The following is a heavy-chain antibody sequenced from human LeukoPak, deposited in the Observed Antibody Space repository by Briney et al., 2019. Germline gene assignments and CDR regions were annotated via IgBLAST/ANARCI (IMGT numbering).Heavy chain of an antibody. CDR2: IRSKTNNYAT. Sequence: GGSLRLSCAASGFTFSGSAMHWVRQASGKGLEWVGRIRSKTNNYATAYAASVKGRFTISRDDSKNTAYLQMDSLKTDDTAVYFCTKGKWGYPFDYWGQGTLVTVSS. D-gene: IGHD1-26*01. V-gene: IGHV3-73*01. CDR1: GFTFSGSA. J-gene: IGHJ4*02. CDR3: TKGKWGYPFDY.